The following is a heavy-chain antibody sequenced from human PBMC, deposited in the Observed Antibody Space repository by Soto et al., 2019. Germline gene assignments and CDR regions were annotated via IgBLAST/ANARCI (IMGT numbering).Heavy chain of an antibody. J-gene: IGHJ4*02. CDR1: GFTFSGYW. CDR3: ARDYDRTPGIY. D-gene: IGHD3-22*01. V-gene: IGHV3-7*04. Sequence: EVQLVESGGGLVQPGGSPRLSCAASGFTFSGYWMSWVRQAPGKGLEWVANIKHDGSERYYVDSVEGRFTISKDNAKNSQCLQMKSLREEDTGVYFSARDYDRTPGIYWGQGTLVTVSS. CDR2: IKHDGSER.